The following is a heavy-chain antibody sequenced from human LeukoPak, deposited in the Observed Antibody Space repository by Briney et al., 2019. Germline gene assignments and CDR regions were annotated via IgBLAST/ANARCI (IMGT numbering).Heavy chain of an antibody. CDR1: GYTLTELS. J-gene: IGHJ6*02. D-gene: IGHD2-2*01. CDR2: FDPEDGET. V-gene: IGHV1-24*01. Sequence: ASVKVSCKVSGYTLTELSMHWVRQAPGKGLEWMGGFDPEDGETIYAQKFQGRVTMTEDTSTDTAYMELSSLRSEDTAVYYCATLRPPVVVPAAPYGMDVWGQGTTVTVSS. CDR3: ATLRPPVVVPAAPYGMDV.